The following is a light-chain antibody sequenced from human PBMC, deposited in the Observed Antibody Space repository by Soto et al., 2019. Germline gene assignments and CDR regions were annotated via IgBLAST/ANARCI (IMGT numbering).Light chain of an antibody. CDR2: GAS. J-gene: IGKJ1*01. CDR1: QSVTSSP. CDR3: QQYDNSLTWT. Sequence: EFVLTQSPGTLSLSPGERATLSCRASQSVTSSPLAWYQQKPGQAPRLLIYGASIRATGIPDRFIGSGSGTDFTLTISRLEPEDFAIYYCQQYDNSLTWTFGQGTKVEIK. V-gene: IGKV3-20*01.